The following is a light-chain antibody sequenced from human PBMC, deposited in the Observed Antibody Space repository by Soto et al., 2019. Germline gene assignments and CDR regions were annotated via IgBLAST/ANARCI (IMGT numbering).Light chain of an antibody. J-gene: IGKJ1*01. Sequence: DVHLTQYPSTLSASVSESFTITCPASQTHIAYLAWYQQKPGTAPKLLIYDTSSLETGVPSRFSGSRSATHFTLTISRLQPDDFATYYCQDYSDYSWTFGQGTKVDIK. CDR1: QTHIAY. CDR2: DTS. CDR3: QDYSDYSWT. V-gene: IGKV1-5*01.